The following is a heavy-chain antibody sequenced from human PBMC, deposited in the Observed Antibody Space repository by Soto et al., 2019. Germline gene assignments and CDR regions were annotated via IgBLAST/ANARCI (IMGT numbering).Heavy chain of an antibody. CDR1: GGSFSGYY. V-gene: IGHV4-34*01. J-gene: IGHJ4*02. CDR2: INHSGST. CDR3: ARGPVTIFGVVTTPFDY. Sequence: NPSETLSLTCAVYGGSFSGYYWTWIRQPPGKGLEWIGEINHSGSTNYNPSLKSRVTISVDTSKNQFSLKLSSVTAADTAVYYCARGPVTIFGVVTTPFDYWGQGTLVTVSS. D-gene: IGHD3-3*01.